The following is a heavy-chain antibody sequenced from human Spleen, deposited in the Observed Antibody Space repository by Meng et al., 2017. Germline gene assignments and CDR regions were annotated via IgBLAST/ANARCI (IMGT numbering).Heavy chain of an antibody. CDR2: INHSGST. J-gene: IGHJ4*02. D-gene: IGHD3-16*02. Sequence: QVQLQQWGAGLLKPSETLSLTCGVYGGSFSGYYWTWIRQPPGKGLEWIGEINHSGSTNYNPSLKSRVTISVDTSKNQFSLKLSSVTAADTAVYYCARDVGVIPHSYDYWGQGTLVTVSS. V-gene: IGHV4-34*01. CDR3: ARDVGVIPHSYDY. CDR1: GGSFSGYY.